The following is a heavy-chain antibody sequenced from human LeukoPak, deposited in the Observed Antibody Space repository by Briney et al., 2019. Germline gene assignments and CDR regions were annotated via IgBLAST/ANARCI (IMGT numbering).Heavy chain of an antibody. CDR3: ARTHYSSSWHDAFDI. D-gene: IGHD6-13*01. Sequence: SETLSLTCTVSGGSISSYYWSWIRQPAGKGLEWIGRIYTSGSTNYNPSLKSRVTMSVDTSKNQFSLKLSSVTAADTAVDYCARTHYSSSWHDAFDIWGRGTMVTVSS. V-gene: IGHV4-4*07. J-gene: IGHJ3*02. CDR1: GGSISSYY. CDR2: IYTSGST.